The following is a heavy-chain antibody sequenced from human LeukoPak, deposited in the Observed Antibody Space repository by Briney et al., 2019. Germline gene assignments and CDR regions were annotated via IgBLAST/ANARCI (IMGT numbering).Heavy chain of an antibody. D-gene: IGHD6-13*01. CDR2: IYYSGST. CDR1: GGSVSSGSYY. V-gene: IGHV4-61*01. Sequence: SETLSLTCTVSGGSVSSGSYYWSWIRQPPGEGLEWIGYIYYSGSTNYNPSLKSRVTISVDTSKNQFSLKLSSVTAADTAVYYCARDAAAGYFDYWGQGTLVTVSS. J-gene: IGHJ4*02. CDR3: ARDAAAGYFDY.